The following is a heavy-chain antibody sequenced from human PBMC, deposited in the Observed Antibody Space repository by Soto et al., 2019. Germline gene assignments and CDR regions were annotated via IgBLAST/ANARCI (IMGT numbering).Heavy chain of an antibody. D-gene: IGHD6-13*01. Sequence: QVQLQESGPGLVKPSGTLSLTCAVSGGSISSSNWWSWVRQPPGKGLEWIGEIYHSGSTNYNPSLKSRVTMSVDKSKNQFSLELSSVTAADTAVYYCARSQGGSSWYFDYWGQGTLVTVSS. V-gene: IGHV4-4*02. CDR1: GGSISSSNW. J-gene: IGHJ4*02. CDR3: ARSQGGSSWYFDY. CDR2: IYHSGST.